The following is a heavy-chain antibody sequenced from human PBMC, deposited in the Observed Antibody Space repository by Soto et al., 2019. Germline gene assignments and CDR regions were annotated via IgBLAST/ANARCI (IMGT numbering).Heavy chain of an antibody. Sequence: QVQLVQSGAEVKKPGSSVRVSCKASGTIFSSYTISWVRQAPGQGLEWMGRIIPILGETNSAQMFQGRVTLTADKSTNTAYMELNSLRLEDTALYYCARGLGGRMDDWGQGTTVTVSS. D-gene: IGHD3-16*01. V-gene: IGHV1-69*08. J-gene: IGHJ6*02. CDR3: ARGLGGRMDD. CDR1: GTIFSSYT. CDR2: IIPILGET.